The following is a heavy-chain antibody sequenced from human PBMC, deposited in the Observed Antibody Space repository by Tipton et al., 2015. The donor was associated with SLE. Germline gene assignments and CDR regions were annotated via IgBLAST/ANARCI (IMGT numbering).Heavy chain of an antibody. CDR3: AKGSHYYDSSGYGY. CDR2: ISWNSGSI. Sequence: RSLRLSCAASGFTFDDYTMHWVRQAPGKGLEWVSGISWNSGSIGYADSVKGRFTISRDNAKNSLYLQMNSLRAEDTALYYCAKGSHYYDSSGYGYWGQGTLVTVSS. D-gene: IGHD3-22*01. V-gene: IGHV3-9*01. CDR1: GFTFDDYT. J-gene: IGHJ4*02.